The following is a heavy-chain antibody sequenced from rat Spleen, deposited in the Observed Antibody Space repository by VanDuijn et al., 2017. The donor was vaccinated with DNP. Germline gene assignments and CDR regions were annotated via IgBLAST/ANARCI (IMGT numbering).Heavy chain of an antibody. D-gene: IGHD1-12*02. CDR1: GFTFSDYY. CDR2: IIYDGSRT. CDR3: ARVGDLHDGGDGDVLDV. V-gene: IGHV5S10*01. J-gene: IGHJ4*01. Sequence: EVQLVESGGDLVQPGRSLKLSCAASGFTFSDYYMAWVRQAPAKGLEWVATIIYDGSRTYYRDSVKGRFTISRDNAKSTLYLQMNSLRSEDTATYYCARVGDLHDGGDGDVLDVWGQGTSVTVSS.